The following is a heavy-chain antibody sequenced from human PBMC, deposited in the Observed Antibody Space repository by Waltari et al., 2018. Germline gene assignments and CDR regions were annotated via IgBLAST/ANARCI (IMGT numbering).Heavy chain of an antibody. D-gene: IGHD2-2*01. J-gene: IGHJ3*02. CDR2: IYYSGTT. Sequence: QVQLQESGPGLVKPSETLSLTCTVSGGSISSYYWAWIRQPPGKGLDWIGYIYYSGTTNSDPSLKSRVPISVDTSNNQFSLKLSSVTAADTAVYYWARGLGYCSSNRCFDAFDIWGQGTMVTVSS. CDR1: GGSISSYY. CDR3: ARGLGYCSSNRCFDAFDI. V-gene: IGHV4-59*01.